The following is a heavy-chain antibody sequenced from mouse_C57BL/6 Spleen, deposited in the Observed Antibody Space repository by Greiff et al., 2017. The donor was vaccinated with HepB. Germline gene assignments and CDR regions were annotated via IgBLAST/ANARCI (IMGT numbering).Heavy chain of an antibody. D-gene: IGHD3-2*02. CDR1: GYTFTSYW. CDR2: IDPSDSYT. J-gene: IGHJ3*01. Sequence: VKLQQPGAELVMPGASVKLSCKASGYTFTSYWMHWVKQRPGQGLEWIGEIDPSDSYTNYNQKFKGKSTLTVDKSSSTAYMQLSSLTSEDSAVYYCARGGQLRLPFAYWGQGTLVTVSA. V-gene: IGHV1-69*01. CDR3: ARGGQLRLPFAY.